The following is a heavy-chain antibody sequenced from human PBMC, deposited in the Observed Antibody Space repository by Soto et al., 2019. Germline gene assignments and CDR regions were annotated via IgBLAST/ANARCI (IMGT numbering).Heavy chain of an antibody. D-gene: IGHD2-15*01. J-gene: IGHJ4*02. CDR2: IIPIFGTA. CDR3: ARSLGGYCSGGSCYVLDY. Sequence: QVQLVQSGAEVKKPGSSVKVSCKASGGTFSSYAISWVRQAPGQGLEWMGGIIPIFGTANYAQKFQGRVTITADESTSTAYMELSSLRSEDTAVYYCARSLGGYCSGGSCYVLDYWGQGTLVTVSS. CDR1: GGTFSSYA. V-gene: IGHV1-69*01.